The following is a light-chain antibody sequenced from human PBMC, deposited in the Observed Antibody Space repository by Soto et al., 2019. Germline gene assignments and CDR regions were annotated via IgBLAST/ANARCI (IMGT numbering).Light chain of an antibody. J-gene: IGKJ4*01. CDR2: DAS. CDR3: QQRSNWLRNS. V-gene: IGKV3-11*01. Sequence: EIVLTQSPATLSLSPGERATLSCRASQSVSSYLAWYQQKPVQAPRLLIYDASNRATGIPARFSGSGSGTDSTLTISSLEPEDFAVYDCQQRSNWLRNSFGGGTKVEIK. CDR1: QSVSSY.